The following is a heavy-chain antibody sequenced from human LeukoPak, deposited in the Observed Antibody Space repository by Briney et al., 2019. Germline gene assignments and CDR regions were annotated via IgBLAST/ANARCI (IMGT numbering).Heavy chain of an antibody. CDR2: IYYSGST. CDR1: GGSISSHY. CDR3: ARGAVTYYDFWRGYPYYFDY. Sequence: SETLSLTCTVSGGSISSHYWSWIRQPPGKGLEWIGYIYYSGSTNYNPSLKSGVTISVDTSKNQFSLKLSSVTAADTAVYYCARGAVTYYDFWRGYPYYFDYWGQGTLVTVSS. J-gene: IGHJ4*02. V-gene: IGHV4-59*11. D-gene: IGHD3-3*01.